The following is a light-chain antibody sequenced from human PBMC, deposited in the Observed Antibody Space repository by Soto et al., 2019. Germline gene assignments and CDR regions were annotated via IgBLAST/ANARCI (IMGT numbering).Light chain of an antibody. CDR2: SND. J-gene: IGLJ1*01. Sequence: QSALTQPASVSGSPGQSITISCTGTSSDVGGYNYVSWYQQHPGKAPKLLIYSNDQRPSGVPARFSASKSGTSASLAISGLHSDDEAEYYCATWDDSLNEYVFATGTKLTVL. CDR3: ATWDDSLNEYV. V-gene: IGLV2-14*01. CDR1: SSDVGGYNY.